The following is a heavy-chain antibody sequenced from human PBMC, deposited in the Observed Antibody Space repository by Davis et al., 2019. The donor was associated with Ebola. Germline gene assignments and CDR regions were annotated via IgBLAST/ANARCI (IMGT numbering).Heavy chain of an antibody. Sequence: GGSLRLSCAASGFTVSSNYMSWVRQAPGKGLEWVSVIYSGGSTYYADSVKGRFTISRDNAKNSLYLQMNSLRAEDTAVYYCARVKVDCSSTSCHNYYYYGMDVWGQGTTVTVSS. D-gene: IGHD2-2*01. CDR3: ARVKVDCSSTSCHNYYYYGMDV. CDR1: GFTVSSNY. V-gene: IGHV3-53*01. CDR2: IYSGGST. J-gene: IGHJ6*02.